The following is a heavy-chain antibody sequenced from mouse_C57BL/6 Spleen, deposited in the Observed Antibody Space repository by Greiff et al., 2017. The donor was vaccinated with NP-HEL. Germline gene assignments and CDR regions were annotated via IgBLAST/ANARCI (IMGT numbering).Heavy chain of an antibody. D-gene: IGHD1-1*01. CDR3: ARGGLSSYEYFDV. CDR1: GYTFTSYW. V-gene: IGHV1-59*01. CDR2: IDPSDSYT. Sequence: QVQLQQPGAELVRPGTSVKLSCKASGYTFTSYWMHWVKQRPGQGLEWIGVIDPSDSYTNYNQKFKGKATLTVDTSSSTAYMQLSSLTSEDSAVYYCARGGLSSYEYFDVWGTGTTVTVSS. J-gene: IGHJ1*03.